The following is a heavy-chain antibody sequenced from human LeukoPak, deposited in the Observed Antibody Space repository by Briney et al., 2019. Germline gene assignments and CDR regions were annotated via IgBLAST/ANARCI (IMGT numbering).Heavy chain of an antibody. Sequence: SVKVSCKASGGTFSSYAISWVRQAPGQGLEWMGGIIPIFGTANYAQKFQGRVTITTDESTSTAYMELSSLRSEDTAVYYCARVRNYCDSSGYYYWGQGTLVTVSS. V-gene: IGHV1-69*05. CDR3: ARVRNYCDSSGYYY. CDR2: IIPIFGTA. J-gene: IGHJ4*02. CDR1: GGTFSSYA. D-gene: IGHD3-22*01.